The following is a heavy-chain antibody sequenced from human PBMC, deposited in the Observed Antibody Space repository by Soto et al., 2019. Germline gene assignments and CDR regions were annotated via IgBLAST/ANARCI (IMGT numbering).Heavy chain of an antibody. CDR2: INWIGGST. Sequence: PGGSLRLSCAASGFIFGAHAMSWVRQAPGKGLEWVSAINWIGGSTNYADYMKDRFNISRDNAKNSLYLQMSSLRAEDTALYYCARHGGTPDLYFDYWGQGT. D-gene: IGHD3-16*01. V-gene: IGHV3-20*04. CDR3: ARHGGTPDLYFDY. CDR1: GFIFGAHA. J-gene: IGHJ4*02.